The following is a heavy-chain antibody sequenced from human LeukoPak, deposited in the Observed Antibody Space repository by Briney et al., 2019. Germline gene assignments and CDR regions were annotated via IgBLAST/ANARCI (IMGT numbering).Heavy chain of an antibody. D-gene: IGHD6-13*01. CDR3: ARGYSSSWYYFDY. Sequence: GGSLRLSCAASGFTFSSYAMSWVRQAPGKGLEWVAVIWYDGSNKYYADSVKGRFTISRDNSKNTLYLQMNSLRAEDTAVYYCARGYSSSWYYFDYWGQGTLVTVSS. CDR1: GFTFSSYA. J-gene: IGHJ4*02. CDR2: IWYDGSNK. V-gene: IGHV3-33*08.